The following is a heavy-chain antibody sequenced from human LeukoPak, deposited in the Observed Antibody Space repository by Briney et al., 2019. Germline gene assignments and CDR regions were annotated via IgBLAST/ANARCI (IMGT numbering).Heavy chain of an antibody. CDR2: INPSGGST. J-gene: IGHJ4*02. Sequence: GASVKVSCKASGYTFTSYYMHWVRQAPGQGLEWMGIINPSGGSTSYAQKFQGRVTMTRDTSISTAYMELNSLRSDDTAVYYCARPFGSGTYYNVFDNWGQGTLVTVSS. CDR1: GYTFTSYY. D-gene: IGHD3-10*01. V-gene: IGHV1-46*01. CDR3: ARPFGSGTYYNVFDN.